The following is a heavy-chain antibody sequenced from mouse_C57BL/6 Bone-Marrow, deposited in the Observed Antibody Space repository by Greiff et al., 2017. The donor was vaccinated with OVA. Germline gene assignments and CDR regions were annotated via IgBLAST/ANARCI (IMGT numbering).Heavy chain of an antibody. D-gene: IGHD2-1*01. V-gene: IGHV1-80*01. CDR1: GYAFSSYW. CDR2: IYPGDGDT. Sequence: VKLMESGAELVKPGASVKISCKASGYAFSSYWMNWVKQRPGKGLEWIGQIYPGDGDTNYNGKFKGKATLTADKSSSTAYMQLSSLTSEDSAVYFCAIYYGNYEGYYFDYWGQGTTLTVSS. J-gene: IGHJ2*01. CDR3: AIYYGNYEGYYFDY.